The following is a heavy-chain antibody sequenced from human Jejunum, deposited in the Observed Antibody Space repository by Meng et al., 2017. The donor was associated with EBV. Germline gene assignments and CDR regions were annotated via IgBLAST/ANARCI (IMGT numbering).Heavy chain of an antibody. CDR1: GYTFTNYG. J-gene: IGHJ4*02. CDR2: ISDYNGNT. CDR3: ARVEVGITSGDY. V-gene: IGHV1-18*01. Sequence: AQLVQSGGGVKKPGASGKASYKASGYTFTNYGITWVRQAPGQGLEWMGWISDYNGNTNYAQTLQDRLTMTTDTTPSTDYMELRSLRSDDTAVYYCARVEVGITSGDYWGQGTLVTVSS. D-gene: IGHD1-26*01.